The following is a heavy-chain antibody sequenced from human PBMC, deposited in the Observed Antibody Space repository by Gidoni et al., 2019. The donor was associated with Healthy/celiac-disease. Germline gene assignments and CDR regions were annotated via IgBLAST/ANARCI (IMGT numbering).Heavy chain of an antibody. V-gene: IGHV3-33*08. CDR2: IWYDGSNK. J-gene: IGHJ4*02. D-gene: IGHD6-19*01. CDR3: ARDLHPYSSGPWGY. Sequence: QVQLVESGGGVVQPGRSLRLSCAASGCTFSSYGMHWVRQAPGKGLEWVAVIWYDGSNKYYADSVKGRFTISRDNSKNTLYLQMNSLRAEDTAVYYCARDLHPYSSGPWGYWGQGTLVTVSS. CDR1: GCTFSSYG.